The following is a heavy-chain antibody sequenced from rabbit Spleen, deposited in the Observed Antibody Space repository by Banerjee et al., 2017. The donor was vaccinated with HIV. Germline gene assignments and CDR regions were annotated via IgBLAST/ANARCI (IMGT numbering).Heavy chain of an antibody. J-gene: IGHJ4*01. Sequence: QEQLVESGGGLVKPEGSLKLSCTASGFSFSSNGICWVRQAPGKGLEWIACIVNGDGSTCYASWAKGRFTISKTSSTTVTLQMTSLTAADTATYFCAREIAGVSDSFNLWGPGTLVTVS. V-gene: IGHV1S45*01. CDR1: GFSFSSNG. CDR3: AREIAGVSDSFNL. D-gene: IGHD4-2*01. CDR2: IVNGDGST.